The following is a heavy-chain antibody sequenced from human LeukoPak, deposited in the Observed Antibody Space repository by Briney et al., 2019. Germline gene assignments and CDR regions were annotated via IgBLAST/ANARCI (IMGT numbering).Heavy chain of an antibody. CDR1: GFTFSDYY. CDR3: ARDRGYYYDMGRAFDI. V-gene: IGHV3-11*01. Sequence: GGSLRLSCAASGFTFSDYYMSWIRQAPGKGLEWVSYISSSGSTIYYADSVKGRFTISRDNAKNSLYLQMNSLRAEDTAVYYCARDRGYYYDMGRAFDIWGQGTMVTVSS. J-gene: IGHJ3*02. CDR2: ISSSGSTI. D-gene: IGHD3-22*01.